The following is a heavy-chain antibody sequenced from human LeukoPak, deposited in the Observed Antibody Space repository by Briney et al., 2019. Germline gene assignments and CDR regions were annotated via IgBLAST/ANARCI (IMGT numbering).Heavy chain of an antibody. V-gene: IGHV5-51*01. J-gene: IGHJ4*02. CDR3: ARCHAYNYFFDS. CDR1: GYSFPTYW. D-gene: IGHD5-24*01. CDR2: IYPGDSDI. Sequence: GESLKISCKGSGYSFPTYWIAWVRQMPGRGLEWVGIIYPGDSDIRYSPSFQGQVTISADKSITTAYLQWNSLKASDTAIYFCARCHAYNYFFDSWGQGTVVTVSS.